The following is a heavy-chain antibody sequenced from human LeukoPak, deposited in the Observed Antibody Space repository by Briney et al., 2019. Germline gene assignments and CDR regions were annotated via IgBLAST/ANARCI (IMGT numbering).Heavy chain of an antibody. CDR2: INSDGSST. D-gene: IGHD6-13*01. V-gene: IGHV3-74*01. Sequence: GGSLRLSCAASGFTFSSYWMHWVRQAPGKGLVWVSRINSDGSSTSYADSVKGRFTISRDNAKNTLYLQMNSLRAEDTAVYYCARAYSSRWDIGDWGQGTLVTVSS. CDR3: ARAYSSRWDIGD. CDR1: GFTFSSYW. J-gene: IGHJ4*02.